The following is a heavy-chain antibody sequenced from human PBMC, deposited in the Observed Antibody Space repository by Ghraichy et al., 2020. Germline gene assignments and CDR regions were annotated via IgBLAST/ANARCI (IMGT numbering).Heavy chain of an antibody. D-gene: IGHD3-3*01. CDR2: IYHSGSG. J-gene: IGHJ6*02. CDR3: AVLASHGVDV. CDR1: GGSISSGPYS. Sequence: SGTLSLTCDVSGGSISSGPYSWTWIRQPPEKTLEWIGYIYHSGSGHYNPSLKSRVTISVDSYKNQFSLYLTSVTAADAAVYYCAVLASHGVDVWGQGTTVTVSS. V-gene: IGHV4-30-2*01.